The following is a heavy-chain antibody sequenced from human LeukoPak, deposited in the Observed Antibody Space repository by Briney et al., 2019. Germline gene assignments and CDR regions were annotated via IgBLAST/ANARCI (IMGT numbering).Heavy chain of an antibody. CDR1: GYTFTSYD. V-gene: IGHV1-8*01. Sequence: GASVRVSCKASGYTFTSYDSNWVRQAPGQGLEWMGWMNPNSGNTSYAQKFQGRVTITRNTSISTAYMELSSLRSEDTAVYYCARVFGPPSWYDFWSGYKTTEAFDIWGQGTMVTVSS. D-gene: IGHD3-3*01. CDR3: ARVFGPPSWYDFWSGYKTTEAFDI. J-gene: IGHJ3*02. CDR2: MNPNSGNT.